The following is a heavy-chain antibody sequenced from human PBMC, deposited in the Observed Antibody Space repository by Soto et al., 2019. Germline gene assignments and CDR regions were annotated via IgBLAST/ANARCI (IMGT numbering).Heavy chain of an antibody. CDR1: GFTFSDYY. CDR2: ISSSGSTT. CDR3: ARDAKGLTYGNFDY. V-gene: IGHV3-11*01. Sequence: GALRLSCAASGFTFSDYYMTWIRQAPGKGLEWVSYISSSGSTTFYADSVKGRFTISRDNAKNSLYLQMNSLRAEDTAVYYCARDAKGLTYGNFDYWGQGTLVTVSS. J-gene: IGHJ4*02. D-gene: IGHD4-17*01.